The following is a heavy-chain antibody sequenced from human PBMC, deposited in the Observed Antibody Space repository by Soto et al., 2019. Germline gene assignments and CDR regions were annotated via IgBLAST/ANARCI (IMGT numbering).Heavy chain of an antibody. D-gene: IGHD3-10*01. CDR2: IYYSGST. CDR3: GREFGELSKGNNWFDP. Sequence: PSETLSLTCTFSGCSISSYYWSLIRQPPGKGLEWIGYIYYSGSTNYNPSLKSRVTISVDTSKNQFSLKLSSVTAADTAVYYCGREFGELSKGNNWFDPWGQGTLVTVSS. V-gene: IGHV4-59*08. CDR1: GCSISSYY. J-gene: IGHJ5*02.